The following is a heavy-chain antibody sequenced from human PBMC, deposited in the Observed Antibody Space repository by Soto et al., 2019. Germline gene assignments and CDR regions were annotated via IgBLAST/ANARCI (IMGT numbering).Heavy chain of an antibody. Sequence: PSETLSLTCAVHGGSLSGYYWSWIRQPPGKALEWIGEINHDGNTNYNPSYKSRVAISVDTSKNQLFLSLTSVTAADTAMYFCARHHVRGRTIAGAAEFWGQGTLVTVSS. J-gene: IGHJ4*02. V-gene: IGHV4-34*01. CDR1: GGSLSGYY. CDR2: INHDGNT. D-gene: IGHD1-26*01. CDR3: ARHHVRGRTIAGAAEF.